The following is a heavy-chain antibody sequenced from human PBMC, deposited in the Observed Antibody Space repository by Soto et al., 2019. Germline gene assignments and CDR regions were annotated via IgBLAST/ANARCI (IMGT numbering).Heavy chain of an antibody. CDR1: GFTFSSYA. V-gene: IGHV3-23*01. CDR3: ANRDTSMVTRYYYGMDV. D-gene: IGHD5-18*01. CDR2: ISGSGGNT. Sequence: GGSLRLSCAASGFTFSSYAMSWVRQAPGKGLEWVSAISGSGGNTYYADSVKGRFTISRDNSKNTLYLQMNSLRAEDTAVYYWANRDTSMVTRYYYGMDVWGQGTTVTVSS. J-gene: IGHJ6*02.